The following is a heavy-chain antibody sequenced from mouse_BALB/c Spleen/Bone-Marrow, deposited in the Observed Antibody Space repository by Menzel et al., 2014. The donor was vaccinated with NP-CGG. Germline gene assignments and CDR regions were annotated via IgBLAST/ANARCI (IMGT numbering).Heavy chain of an antibody. Sequence: QVQLQQSGAELVRPGPSVKISCKASGYAFSSYWMNWVKQRPGQGLEGIGQIYPGDGDTNYNGKFKGKATLTADKSSSTAYMQLSSLTSEDSAVYFCARWITTVVAPYVMDYWGQGTSVTVSS. CDR1: GYAFSSYW. J-gene: IGHJ4*01. CDR3: ARWITTVVAPYVMDY. D-gene: IGHD1-1*01. CDR2: IYPGDGDT. V-gene: IGHV1-80*01.